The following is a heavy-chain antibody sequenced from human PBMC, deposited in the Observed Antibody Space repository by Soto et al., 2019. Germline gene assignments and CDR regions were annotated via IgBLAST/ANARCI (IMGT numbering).Heavy chain of an antibody. J-gene: IGHJ6*02. CDR2: INSYNGNT. Sequence: ASVKVSCKASGYSFTNYGFTWVRQAPGQGLEWMGWINSYNGNTNYAQKLQGRVFMTTDTSTTTAYMELRSLKSDDTAVYFCARAMVDNYYYYFGMDVWGQGTTVTVSS. CDR1: GYSFTNYG. D-gene: IGHD3-10*01. V-gene: IGHV1-18*01. CDR3: ARAMVDNYYYYFGMDV.